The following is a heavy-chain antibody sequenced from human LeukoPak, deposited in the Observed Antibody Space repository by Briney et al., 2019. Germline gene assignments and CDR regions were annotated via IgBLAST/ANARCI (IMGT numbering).Heavy chain of an antibody. CDR1: GLTVSSNY. CDR3: AREAVTRNYFDY. D-gene: IGHD4-17*01. V-gene: IGHV3-53*01. Sequence: GRSPRLSCAPSGLTVSSNYMNWVSQAPGEWLEWVSVIYSGGSTYYADSVKGRFTISRDNSKNTLFLQMNSLRAEDTAVYYCAREAVTRNYFDYWGQGTLVTVSS. CDR2: IYSGGST. J-gene: IGHJ4*02.